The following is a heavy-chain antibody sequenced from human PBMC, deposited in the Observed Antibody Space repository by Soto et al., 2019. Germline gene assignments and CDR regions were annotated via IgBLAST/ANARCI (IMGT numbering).Heavy chain of an antibody. CDR3: AKDIQIRAKYGSGSPLDYYYYYGMDV. CDR1: GSTFSSYA. D-gene: IGHD3-10*01. J-gene: IGHJ6*02. V-gene: IGHV3-23*01. CDR2: ISGSGGST. Sequence: PGGSLRLSCAASGSTFSSYAMSWVRQAPGKGLEWVSAISGSGGSTYYADSVKGRFTISRDNSKNTLYLQMNSLRAEDTAVYYCAKDIQIRAKYGSGSPLDYYYYYGMDVWGQGTTVTVSS.